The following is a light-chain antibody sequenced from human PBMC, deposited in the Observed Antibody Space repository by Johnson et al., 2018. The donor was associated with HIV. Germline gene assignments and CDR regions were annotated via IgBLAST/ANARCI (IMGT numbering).Light chain of an antibody. CDR3: GTWDKSLRAYNYV. CDR2: ENK. J-gene: IGLJ1*01. CDR1: SSNIGKNY. Sequence: HSVLTQPPSVSAAPGQMVSISCSGSSSNIGKNYVSWYQQFPGTAPKLLIHENKKRPSGIPDRFSGSKSGTSATLGIAGLQTGDEADYYCGTWDKSLRAYNYVFGSGTKVTVL. V-gene: IGLV1-51*02.